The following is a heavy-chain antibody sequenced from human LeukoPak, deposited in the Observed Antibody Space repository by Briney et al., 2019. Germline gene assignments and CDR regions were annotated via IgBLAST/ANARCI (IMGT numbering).Heavy chain of an antibody. CDR1: GGSISSYY. CDR2: IYYSGST. D-gene: IGHD5-18*01. Sequence: SETLSLTCTVSGGSISSYYWSWIRQPPGKGLEWIGYIYYSGSTNYNPSLKSRVTISVDTSKDQFSLKLNSVTAADTAVYFCARTTEGGYTYDYFYYYYMDVWGKGTTVTISS. V-gene: IGHV4-59*01. CDR3: ARTTEGGYTYDYFYYYYMDV. J-gene: IGHJ6*03.